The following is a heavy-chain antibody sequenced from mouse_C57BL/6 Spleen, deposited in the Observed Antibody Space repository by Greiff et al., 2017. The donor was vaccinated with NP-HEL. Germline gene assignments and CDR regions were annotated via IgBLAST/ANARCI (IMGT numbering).Heavy chain of an antibody. J-gene: IGHJ2*01. CDR2: ISYDGSN. CDR3: ARDSWDSFYY. D-gene: IGHD3-3*01. V-gene: IGHV3-6*01. Sequence: ESGPGLVKPSQSLSLTCSVTGYSITSGYYWNWIRQFPGNKLEWMGYISYDGSNNYNPSLKNRISITRDTSKNQFFLKLNSVTTEDTATYYCARDSWDSFYYWGQGTTLTVSS. CDR1: GYSITSGYY.